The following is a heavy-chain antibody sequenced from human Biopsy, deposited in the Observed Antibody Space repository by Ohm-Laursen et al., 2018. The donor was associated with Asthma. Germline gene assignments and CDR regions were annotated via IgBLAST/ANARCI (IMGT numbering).Heavy chain of an antibody. CDR1: GYTFINYA. Sequence: ASAKVSCKASGYTFINYAIHWVRQAPGQRLEWMGWINAGNGNTKYSQKFQGRVTITRDTSASTAYMELSSLRSEDTAVYYCARTYYDFLTGQVIDAFAIWGQGTMVTVSS. CDR2: INAGNGNT. J-gene: IGHJ3*02. D-gene: IGHD3-9*01. CDR3: ARTYYDFLTGQVIDAFAI. V-gene: IGHV1-3*01.